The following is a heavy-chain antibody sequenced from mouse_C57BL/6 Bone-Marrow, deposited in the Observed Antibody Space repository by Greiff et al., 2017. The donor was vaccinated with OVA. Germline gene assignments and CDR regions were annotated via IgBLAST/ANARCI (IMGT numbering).Heavy chain of an antibody. Sequence: VQLQQSGPELVKPGASVKISCKASGYSFTGYYMNWVKQSPEKSLEWIGEINPSTGGTTYNQKFKAKATLIVDKSSSTAYMQLKSLTSEDSAVYYCARRAIYYGVFDYWGQGTTLTVSS. V-gene: IGHV1-42*01. CDR1: GYSFTGYY. CDR2: INPSTGGT. D-gene: IGHD2-1*01. CDR3: ARRAIYYGVFDY. J-gene: IGHJ2*01.